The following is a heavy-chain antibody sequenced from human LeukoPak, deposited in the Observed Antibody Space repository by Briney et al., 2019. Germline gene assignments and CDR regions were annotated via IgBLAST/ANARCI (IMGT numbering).Heavy chain of an antibody. CDR1: GGSISSYY. Sequence: PSETLSFTCTVSGGSISSYYWSWIRQPPGKGLEWIGYIYYSGSTNYNPSLKSRVTISVDTSKNQFSLKLSSVTAADTAVYYCARDGDDYGDSYYFDYWGQGTLVTVSS. V-gene: IGHV4-59*01. CDR3: ARDGDDYGDSYYFDY. J-gene: IGHJ4*02. D-gene: IGHD4-17*01. CDR2: IYYSGST.